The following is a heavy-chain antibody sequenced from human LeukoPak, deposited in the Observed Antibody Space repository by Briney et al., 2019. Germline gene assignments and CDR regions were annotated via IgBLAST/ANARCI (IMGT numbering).Heavy chain of an antibody. CDR3: ARAMTS. J-gene: IGHJ4*02. D-gene: IGHD4-11*01. V-gene: IGHV3-48*03. CDR2: ISSSGTII. CDR1: GFTFSSYE. Sequence: PGGSLRLSCTASGFTFSSYEMNWVRQAPGKGLEWVSHISSSGTIIYHADSVKGRFTISRDNAKNSLYLQMNSLRAEDTAVYYCARAMTSWGQGTLVTVSS.